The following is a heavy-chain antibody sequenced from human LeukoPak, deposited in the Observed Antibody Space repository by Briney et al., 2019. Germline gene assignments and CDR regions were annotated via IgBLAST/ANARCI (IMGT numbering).Heavy chain of an antibody. CDR2: IYYSGST. J-gene: IGHJ4*02. Sequence: SETLSLTCTVSGGSISSSSYYWGWSRQPPGKGLVWIGRIYYSGSTYYNPSLKSRVTISVDTSKNQFPLKLSSVTAADTAVYYCAIEGQVYDSSGYPVDYWGQGTLVTVSS. CDR1: GGSISSSSYY. CDR3: AIEGQVYDSSGYPVDY. D-gene: IGHD3-22*01. V-gene: IGHV4-39*06.